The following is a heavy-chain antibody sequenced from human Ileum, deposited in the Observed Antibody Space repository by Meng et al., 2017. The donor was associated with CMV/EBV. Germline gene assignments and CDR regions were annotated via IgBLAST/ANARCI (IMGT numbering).Heavy chain of an antibody. CDR2: ISAYNGNT. Sequence: ASVKVSCKTSGYTFTRYGISWVRQAPGQGLEWMGWISAYNGNTNYAQKLQGRVTMTTDTSTSTAYMELRSLRSDDTAVYYCARDGPYPYYYDSSGERAFDIWSQGTMVTVSS. CDR3: ARDGPYPYYYDSSGERAFDI. J-gene: IGHJ3*02. CDR1: GYTFTRYG. V-gene: IGHV1-18*01. D-gene: IGHD3-22*01.